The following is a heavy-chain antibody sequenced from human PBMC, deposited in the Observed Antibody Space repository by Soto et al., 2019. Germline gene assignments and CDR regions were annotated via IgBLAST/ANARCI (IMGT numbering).Heavy chain of an antibody. V-gene: IGHV1-69*01. Sequence: QVQLVQSGAEVKKPGSSVRVSCQASGGTFTTYAFNWVRQAPGQGLEWMGGIIPMYNKPNYAPNFLGRVTISADPSTSTAYMALTTLRSEDTAVYFCARAYSGGYYYAMDVWGQGTTVTVSS. D-gene: IGHD4-4*01. CDR1: GGTFTTYA. CDR2: IIPMYNKP. CDR3: ARAYSGGYYYAMDV. J-gene: IGHJ6*02.